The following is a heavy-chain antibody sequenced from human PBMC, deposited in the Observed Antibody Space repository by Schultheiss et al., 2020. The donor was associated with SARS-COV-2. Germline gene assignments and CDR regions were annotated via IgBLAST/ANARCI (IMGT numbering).Heavy chain of an antibody. CDR3: ARDYGDRLDY. V-gene: IGHV4-31*11. CDR1: GGSFSGYY. CDR2: IYYSGST. J-gene: IGHJ4*02. D-gene: IGHD4-17*01. Sequence: SETLSLTCAVYGGSFSGYYWGWIRQHPGKGLEWIGYIYYSGSTYYNPSLKSRVTISVDTSKNQFSLKLSSVTAADTAVYYCARDYGDRLDYWGQGTLVTVSS.